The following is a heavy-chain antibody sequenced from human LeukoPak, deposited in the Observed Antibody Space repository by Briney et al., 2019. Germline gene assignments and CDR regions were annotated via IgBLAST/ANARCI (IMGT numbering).Heavy chain of an antibody. CDR2: ISHDGSKK. Sequence: PGRSLRLSCAASGFAFSSYAVHWVRQAPGKGLECVAVISHDGSKKYYADFVKGRFTISRDNSKNTLYLHMNSLIPEDTAVYFCAKDWKFYYVSGSFFPDNWDQGTLVTVSS. V-gene: IGHV3-30-3*01. D-gene: IGHD3-10*01. J-gene: IGHJ4*02. CDR1: GFAFSSYA. CDR3: AKDWKFYYVSGSFFPDN.